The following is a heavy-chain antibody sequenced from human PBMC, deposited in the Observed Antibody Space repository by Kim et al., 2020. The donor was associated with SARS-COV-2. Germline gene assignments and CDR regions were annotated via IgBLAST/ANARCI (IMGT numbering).Heavy chain of an antibody. CDR1: GGSISSSNW. CDR2: IYHSGST. V-gene: IGHV4-4*02. Sequence: SETLSLTCAVSGGSISSSNWWSWVRQPPGKGLEWIGEIYHSGSTNYNPSLKSRVTISVDKSKNQFSLKLSSVTAADTAVYYCARDPKGQPVKFDYWGQGTLVTVSS. J-gene: IGHJ4*02. CDR3: ARDPKGQPVKFDY.